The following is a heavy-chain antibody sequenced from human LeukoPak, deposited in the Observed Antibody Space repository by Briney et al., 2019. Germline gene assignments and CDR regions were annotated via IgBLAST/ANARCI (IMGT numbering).Heavy chain of an antibody. CDR2: ISGSGVSE. CDR1: GFTFSSYS. V-gene: IGHV3-23*01. D-gene: IGHD2-21*02. Sequence: GGSLRLSYAASGFTFSSYSMSWVRQAPGKGLEWVSAISGSGVSEEYADSVEGRFDISRDNSKNTLYLQMNSLRAEDTAIYYCARCLGGACNRGAFDIWGQGTMATVSS. J-gene: IGHJ3*02. CDR3: ARCLGGACNRGAFDI.